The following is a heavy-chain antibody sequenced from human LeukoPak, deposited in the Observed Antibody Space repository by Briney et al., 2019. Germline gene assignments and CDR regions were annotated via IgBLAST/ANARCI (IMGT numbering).Heavy chain of an antibody. CDR3: AKDNDYGDHGSWFDP. CDR1: GFTFSSYG. J-gene: IGHJ5*02. V-gene: IGHV3-30*18. Sequence: GGSLRLSCAASGFTFSSYGIHWVRQAPGKGLEWVAVISNDGSNKYYADSVKGRFTISRDNSKNTLYLQMNSLRAEDTAVYYCAKDNDYGDHGSWFDPWGQGTLVTVSS. CDR2: ISNDGSNK. D-gene: IGHD4-17*01.